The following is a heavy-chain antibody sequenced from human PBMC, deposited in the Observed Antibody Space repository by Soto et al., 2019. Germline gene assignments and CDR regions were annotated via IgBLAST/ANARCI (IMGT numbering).Heavy chain of an antibody. CDR2: IYSGGST. D-gene: IGHD3-9*01. V-gene: IGHV3-66*01. Sequence: GGSLRLSCAASEFAVSDNYMSWVRQAPGKGLEWVSIIYSGGSTSYADSVKGRFTISRDNAKNTLYLQMNSLRAEDTAVYYCARETPYDILTGGMVDYYYGMDVWGQGTTVTVSS. CDR1: EFAVSDNY. CDR3: ARETPYDILTGGMVDYYYGMDV. J-gene: IGHJ6*02.